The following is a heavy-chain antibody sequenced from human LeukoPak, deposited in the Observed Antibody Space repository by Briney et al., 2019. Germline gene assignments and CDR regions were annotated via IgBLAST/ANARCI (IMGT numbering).Heavy chain of an antibody. V-gene: IGHV3-21*01. CDR1: GFTFSSYA. CDR3: ASDDYDILTGYPDLDY. J-gene: IGHJ4*02. Sequence: GGSLRLSCAASGFTFSSYAMTWVRQAPGKGLEWVSSISSSSSYIYYADSVKGRFTISRDNAKNSLYLQMNSLRAEDTAVYYCASDDYDILTGYPDLDYWGQGTLVTVSS. D-gene: IGHD3-9*01. CDR2: ISSSSSYI.